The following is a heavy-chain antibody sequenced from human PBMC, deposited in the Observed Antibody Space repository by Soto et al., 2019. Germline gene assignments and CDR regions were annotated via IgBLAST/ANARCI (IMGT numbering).Heavy chain of an antibody. J-gene: IGHJ4*02. D-gene: IGHD3-22*01. CDR1: GFIFNSYG. CDR2: ISYDGSHK. CDR3: AKAIDSSGYTSDH. V-gene: IGHV3-30*18. Sequence: GGSLRLSCAASGFIFNSYGMHWVRQAPGKGLEWVAVISYDGSHKYYVDYVKGRFTISRDNSKNTLYLQMNSLRAEDTAVYYCAKAIDSSGYTSDHWGQGTLVTVSS.